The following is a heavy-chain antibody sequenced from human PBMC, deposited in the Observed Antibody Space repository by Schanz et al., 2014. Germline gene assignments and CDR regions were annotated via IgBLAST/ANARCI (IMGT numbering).Heavy chain of an antibody. J-gene: IGHJ4*02. CDR3: ARGTDWNLHY. D-gene: IGHD1-1*01. CDR1: GFTFSASA. V-gene: IGHV3-30*14. Sequence: QVQLVESGGGVVQPGGSLKLSCAASGFTFSASAMHWVRQAPGKGLEWVALISNDGSIKYYADSVKGRFTVSRDSGQNSLYLQMNSLRAGDSAVYYCARGTDWNLHYWGQGALVTVSS. CDR2: ISNDGSIK.